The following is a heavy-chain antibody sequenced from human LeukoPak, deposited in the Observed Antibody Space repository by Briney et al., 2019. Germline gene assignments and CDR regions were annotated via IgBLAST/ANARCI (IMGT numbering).Heavy chain of an antibody. CDR3: ARGGPTYYYDSSGYPLDY. CDR1: GGSISSSSYY. Sequence: SETLSLTCTVSGGSISSSSYYWGWIRQPPGKGLEWIGSLYYSGSTYYNPSLKSRVTMSVDTSKNQFSLKMNSATAADTVVYFCARGGPTYYYDSSGYPLDYWGQGTLVTVSS. V-gene: IGHV4-39*07. J-gene: IGHJ4*02. CDR2: LYYSGST. D-gene: IGHD3-22*01.